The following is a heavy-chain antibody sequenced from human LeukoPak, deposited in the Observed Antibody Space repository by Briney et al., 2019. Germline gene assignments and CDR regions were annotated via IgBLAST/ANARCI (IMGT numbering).Heavy chain of an antibody. J-gene: IGHJ6*02. Sequence: GGSLRLSCAASGFTFSSYAMSWVRQAPGKGLEWVANIKQDGSEKYYVDSVKGRFTISRDNAKNSLYLQMNSLRAEDTAVYYCAREGYDFWSGYFPQGYYYYGMDVWGQGTTVTVSS. D-gene: IGHD3-3*01. CDR3: AREGYDFWSGYFPQGYYYYGMDV. V-gene: IGHV3-7*01. CDR1: GFTFSSYA. CDR2: IKQDGSEK.